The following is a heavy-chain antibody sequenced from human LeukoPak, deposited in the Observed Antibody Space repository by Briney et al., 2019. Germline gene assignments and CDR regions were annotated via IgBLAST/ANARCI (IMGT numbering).Heavy chain of an antibody. J-gene: IGHJ4*02. CDR1: GGSISSGSYY. Sequence: SQTLSLTCTVSGGSISSGSYYWSRIRQPAGKGLEWIGYIYYSGNTNYNPSLKSRVTISVDTSKNQFSLKLSSVTAADTAVYYCARDRLRFVYWGQGTLVTVSS. V-gene: IGHV4-61*10. CDR2: IYYSGNT. CDR3: ARDRLRFVY.